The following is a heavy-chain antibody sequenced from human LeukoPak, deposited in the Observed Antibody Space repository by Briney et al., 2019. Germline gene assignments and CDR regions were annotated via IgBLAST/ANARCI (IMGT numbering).Heavy chain of an antibody. CDR3: ARRESSGSYKGSWFDP. CDR2: ISSSSSYI. V-gene: IGHV3-21*01. CDR1: GFTFSSYS. Sequence: GGSLRLSCAASGFTFSSYSMNWVRQAPGKGLEWVSSISSSSSYIYYADSVKGRFTISRDNAKNSLYLQMNSLRAEDTAVYYCARRESSGSYKGSWFDPWGQGTLVTVSS. D-gene: IGHD3-10*01. J-gene: IGHJ5*02.